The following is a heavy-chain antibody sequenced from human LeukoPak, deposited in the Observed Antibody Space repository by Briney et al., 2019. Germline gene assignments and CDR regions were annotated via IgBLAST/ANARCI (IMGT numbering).Heavy chain of an antibody. CDR2: IESDGSST. CDR1: GFTFSNYW. V-gene: IGHV3-74*01. Sequence: GGSLRLSCAASGFTFSNYWMHWVRHAPGKGLVWVSRIESDGSSTTYADFVKGRFTISRDNAKKMLYLQMTSLTVEDTAVYYCARDQPDYWGQGTLVTVSS. J-gene: IGHJ4*02. CDR3: ARDQPDY.